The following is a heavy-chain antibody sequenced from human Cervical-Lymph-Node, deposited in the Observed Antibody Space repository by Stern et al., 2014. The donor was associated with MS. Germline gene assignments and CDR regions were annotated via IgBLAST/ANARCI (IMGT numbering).Heavy chain of an antibody. CDR2: ISYDGRDE. CDR1: GFVFRRYA. V-gene: IGHV3-30*04. D-gene: IGHD1-26*01. CDR3: AKGGSGSYLD. J-gene: IGHJ4*02. Sequence: VHLVESGGGVVQPGRSLRLSCAASGFVFRRYALHWVRQAPGKGLEWVALISYDGRDEYYTDSVKGRFTISRDNSNNTVDLEMNSLRLEDTAVYYCAKGGSGSYLDWGQGSLVTVSS.